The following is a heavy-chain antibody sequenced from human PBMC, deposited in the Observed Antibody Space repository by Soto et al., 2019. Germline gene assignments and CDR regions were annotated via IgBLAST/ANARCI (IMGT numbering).Heavy chain of an antibody. CDR2: ISGSGGTT. CDR1: GFTFSSYP. CDR3: AKRSEGSGWDY. J-gene: IGHJ4*02. V-gene: IGHV3-23*01. Sequence: EVRLLESGGGLVQPGGSLRLSCAASGFTFSSYPMSWVRQAPGKGLEWVSGISGSGGTTSYADSVKGRFTISRDNSKNTLHLQMNSLRAEDTAVYYCAKRSEGSGWDYWGQGTLVTVSS. D-gene: IGHD1-26*01.